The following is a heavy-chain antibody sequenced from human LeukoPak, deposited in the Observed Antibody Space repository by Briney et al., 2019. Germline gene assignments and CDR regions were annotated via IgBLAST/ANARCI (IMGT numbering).Heavy chain of an antibody. Sequence: PGGSLRLSCVVSGFTFSSYSMNWVRQAPGKGLEWVSYISSSSSTIYYADSVKGRFTISRDNSKNTLYLQMNSLRAEDTAVYYCARLDWFALDYWGQGTLVTVSS. CDR2: ISSSSSTI. V-gene: IGHV3-48*01. CDR3: ARLDWFALDY. D-gene: IGHD3-3*01. J-gene: IGHJ4*02. CDR1: GFTFSSYS.